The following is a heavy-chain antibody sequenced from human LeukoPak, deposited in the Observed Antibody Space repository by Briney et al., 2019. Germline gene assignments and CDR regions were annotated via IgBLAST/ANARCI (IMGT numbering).Heavy chain of an antibody. Sequence: GGSLRLSCAASGFTFSSYGMHWVRQAPGKGLEWVAVIWYDGSYKYYADSVKGRFTISRDNSKNTLYLQMNSLRAEDTAVYYCARGGLYYYDSSGYYYAELDYWGQGTLVTVSS. CDR1: GFTFSSYG. J-gene: IGHJ4*02. CDR2: IWYDGSYK. V-gene: IGHV3-33*01. D-gene: IGHD3-22*01. CDR3: ARGGLYYYDSSGYYYAELDY.